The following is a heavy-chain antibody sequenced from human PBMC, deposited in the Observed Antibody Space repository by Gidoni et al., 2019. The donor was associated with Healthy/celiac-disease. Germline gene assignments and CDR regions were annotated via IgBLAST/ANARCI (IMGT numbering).Heavy chain of an antibody. CDR3: ARDPGWGGYYYGMDV. CDR1: GFTFSSYD. J-gene: IGHJ6*02. V-gene: IGHV3-13*01. CDR2: IGTAGDT. D-gene: IGHD3-16*01. Sequence: EVQLVESGGGLVQPGGSLRLSCAASGFTFSSYDMHWVRQATGKGLEWVSAIGTAGDTYYPGSVKGRFTISRENAKNSLYLQMNSLRAEDTVVYYCARDPGWGGYYYGMDVWGQGTTVTVSS.